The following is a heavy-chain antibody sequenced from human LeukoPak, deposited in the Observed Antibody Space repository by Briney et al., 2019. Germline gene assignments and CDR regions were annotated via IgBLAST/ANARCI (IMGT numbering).Heavy chain of an antibody. Sequence: GGSLRLSCIGSGFTFRNYWMSWVRQAPGEGREWVASIKEDGSDKYYVDSVKGRFTISRDNIRNSVYVQMSSLGADDTAVYYCARLKDAVTIFDYWGQGILVTVSS. CDR1: GFTFRNYW. CDR2: IKEDGSDK. CDR3: ARLKDAVTIFDY. V-gene: IGHV3-7*01. D-gene: IGHD4-17*01. J-gene: IGHJ4*02.